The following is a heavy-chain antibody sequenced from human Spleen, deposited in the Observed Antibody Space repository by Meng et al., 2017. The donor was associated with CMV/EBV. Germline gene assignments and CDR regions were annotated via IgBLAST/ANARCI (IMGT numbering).Heavy chain of an antibody. CDR3: ARGYCSGASCYIDD. J-gene: IGHJ4*02. D-gene: IGHD2-2*02. Sequence: KASGYMFSNYYMHWVRQAPGQGLEWMGWINPNSGGTNYAQKFQGRVTMTRDTSISTAYMELSRLRSDDTAVYYCARGYCSGASCYIDDWGQGTLVTVSS. CDR2: INPNSGGT. V-gene: IGHV1-2*02. CDR1: GYMFSNYY.